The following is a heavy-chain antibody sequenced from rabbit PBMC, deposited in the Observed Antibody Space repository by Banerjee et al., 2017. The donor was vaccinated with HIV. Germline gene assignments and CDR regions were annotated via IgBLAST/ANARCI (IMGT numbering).Heavy chain of an antibody. D-gene: IGHD1-1*01. Sequence: WAKGRFTISKTSSTTVTLQMTSLTAADTATYFCARSIYASSSGYYALWGQGTLVTVS. V-gene: IGHV1S40*01. J-gene: IGHJ3*01. CDR3: ARSIYASSSGYYAL.